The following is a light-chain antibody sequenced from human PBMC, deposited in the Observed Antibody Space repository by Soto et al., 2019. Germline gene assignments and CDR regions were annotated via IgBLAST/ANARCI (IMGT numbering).Light chain of an antibody. CDR1: QSVGRNY. Sequence: EIVLTQSPGTLSMSPGERAILSCRASQSVGRNYLAWYQQKPGQPPRLLIYDASSRPNGIPDRFSGSGSGTDFTLTISRLEPEDFAVYFCHQYATPPLTFGGGTKVEI. CDR3: HQYATPPLT. V-gene: IGKV3-20*01. J-gene: IGKJ4*01. CDR2: DAS.